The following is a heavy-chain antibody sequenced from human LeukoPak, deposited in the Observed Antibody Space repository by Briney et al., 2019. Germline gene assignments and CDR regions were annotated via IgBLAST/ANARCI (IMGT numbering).Heavy chain of an antibody. J-gene: IGHJ4*02. CDR1: GFTFSDYY. Sequence: GGSLRLSCAASGFTFSDYYMSWIRQAPGKGLEWVSYISSSGSSIYYADSVKGRFTISRDTAKNSLYLHMNSLRAEDTAVYYCAKGVNIAAALDYWGQGTLVTVSS. CDR3: AKGVNIAAALDY. CDR2: ISSSGSSI. V-gene: IGHV3-11*01. D-gene: IGHD6-13*01.